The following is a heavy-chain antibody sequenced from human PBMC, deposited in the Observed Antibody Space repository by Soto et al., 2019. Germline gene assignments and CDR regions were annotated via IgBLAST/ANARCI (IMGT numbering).Heavy chain of an antibody. V-gene: IGHV3-23*01. J-gene: IGHJ4*02. Sequence: LRLSCAASGFTFSSLAMGWVRQAPGKGLEWVSVIDYSGGTTYYTDSVKGRFTISRDNSKKTLYLQMNSLRAEDTAVYYCAKDATRTSGWYHFDYWGQGALVTVSS. CDR3: AKDATRTSGWYHFDY. D-gene: IGHD6-19*01. CDR2: IDYSGGTT. CDR1: GFTFSSLA.